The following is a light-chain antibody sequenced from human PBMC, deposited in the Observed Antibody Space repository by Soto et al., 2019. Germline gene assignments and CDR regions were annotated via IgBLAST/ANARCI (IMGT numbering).Light chain of an antibody. CDR3: QQYGDWPLT. Sequence: EIVLTQSPATLPVSPGERATLSCRASQSVGNNFAWYQQKPGQAPRLLIFATSTRATGVPARFSGSGSGTDFTLTISSLQSEDFAVYYCQQYGDWPLTFGGGAKVEIE. CDR1: QSVGNN. V-gene: IGKV3-15*01. J-gene: IGKJ4*01. CDR2: ATS.